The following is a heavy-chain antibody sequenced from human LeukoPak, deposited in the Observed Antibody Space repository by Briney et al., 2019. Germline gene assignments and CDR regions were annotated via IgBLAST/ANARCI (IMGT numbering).Heavy chain of an antibody. J-gene: IGHJ4*02. CDR3: ARAEVIVLFDH. CDR2: IYSGGTT. D-gene: IGHD2-21*01. V-gene: IGHV3-66*02. Sequence: GGSLRLSCTASGFPVSDNYMNWVRQAPGKWLEWVSIIYSGGTTYYADSVKGRFTISRDNSKNTVYLQMNSLRLEDTAVYYCARAEVIVLFDHWGQGTLVTVSS. CDR1: GFPVSDNY.